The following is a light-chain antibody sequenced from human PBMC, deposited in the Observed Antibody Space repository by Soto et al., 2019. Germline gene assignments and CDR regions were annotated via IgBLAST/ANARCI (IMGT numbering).Light chain of an antibody. CDR2: GAS. CDR3: QQYNNWLT. Sequence: EIVLTQSPATLSVSPGERATLSSRASQSVSSNLAWYQQKPGQAPRLLIYGASTRATGIPARFSGSGSGTEFTLTISSLQSEDFAVYYCQQYNNWLTFGQGTKVDIK. CDR1: QSVSSN. V-gene: IGKV3-15*01. J-gene: IGKJ1*01.